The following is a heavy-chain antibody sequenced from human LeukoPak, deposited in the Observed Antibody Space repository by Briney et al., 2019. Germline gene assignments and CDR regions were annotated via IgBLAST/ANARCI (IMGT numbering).Heavy chain of an antibody. J-gene: IGHJ3*02. CDR2: ISYDGSNK. CDR3: AEDSSSGWYVGDAFDI. CDR1: GFTFSSYG. V-gene: IGHV3-30*18. Sequence: GGSLRLSCAASGFTFSSYGMHWVRQAPGKGLEWVAVISYDGSNKYYADSVKGRFTISRDNSKNTLYLQMNSLRAEDAAVYYCAEDSSSGWYVGDAFDIWGQETMVTVSS. D-gene: IGHD6-19*01.